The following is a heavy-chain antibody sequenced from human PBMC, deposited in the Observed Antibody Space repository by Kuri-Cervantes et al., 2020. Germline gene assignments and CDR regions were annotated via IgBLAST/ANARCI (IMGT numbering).Heavy chain of an antibody. D-gene: IGHD3-22*01. CDR3: ARDPWLLLPYGMDV. J-gene: IGHJ6*02. CDR1: GFTFSNSD. V-gene: IGHV3-19*01. Sequence: GGSLRLSCAASGFTFSNSDMNWVRQAPGKGLEWVSGVSWNGSRTHYADSVKGRFTISRDNAKNSLYLQMNSLRDEDTAVYYCARDPWLLLPYGMDVWGQGTTVTVSS. CDR2: VSWNGSRT.